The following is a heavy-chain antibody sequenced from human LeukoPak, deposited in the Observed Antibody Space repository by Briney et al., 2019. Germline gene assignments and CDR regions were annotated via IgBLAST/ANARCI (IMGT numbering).Heavy chain of an antibody. CDR1: GGSFSGYY. CDR2: INHSGST. J-gene: IGHJ4*02. Sequence: SETLSLTCAVYGGSFSGYYWSRIRQPPGKGLEWIGEINHSGSTNYNPSLKSRVTISVDTSKNQFSLKLSSATAADTAVYYCATEVVPAAITPGWGQGTLVTVSS. CDR3: ATEVVPAAITPG. V-gene: IGHV4-34*01. D-gene: IGHD2-2*01.